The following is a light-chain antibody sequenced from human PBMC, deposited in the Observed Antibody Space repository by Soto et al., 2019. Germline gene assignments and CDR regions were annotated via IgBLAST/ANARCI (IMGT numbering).Light chain of an antibody. Sequence: EIVVTQSPATLSVSPGERATLSCRTSQSVSTNLAWYKHKPGQAPRLLIYGTSTRATGIPARFSGSGSGTEFNLTISSLQSEDFAVYDCQQYRTFGQGTKVEVK. V-gene: IGKV3-15*01. CDR1: QSVSTN. CDR3: QQYRT. J-gene: IGKJ1*01. CDR2: GTS.